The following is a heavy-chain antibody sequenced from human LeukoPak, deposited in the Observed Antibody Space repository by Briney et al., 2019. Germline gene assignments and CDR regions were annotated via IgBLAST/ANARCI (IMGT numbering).Heavy chain of an antibody. Sequence: SETLSLTCAVYGGSFSGYYWSWIRQPPGKGLEWIGEINHSGSTNYNPSLKSRVTISVDTSKNQFSLKLSSVTAADTAVYYCARGSTYSGSGSSLHGAFDIWGQGTMVTVSS. V-gene: IGHV4-34*01. CDR1: GGSFSGYY. D-gene: IGHD3-10*01. J-gene: IGHJ3*02. CDR2: INHSGST. CDR3: ARGSTYSGSGSSLHGAFDI.